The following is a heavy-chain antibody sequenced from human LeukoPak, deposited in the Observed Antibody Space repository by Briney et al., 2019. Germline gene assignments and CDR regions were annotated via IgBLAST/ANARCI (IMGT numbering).Heavy chain of an antibody. D-gene: IGHD6-13*01. CDR1: GGSISSRPYY. CDR3: ARTGGGYPLDY. CDR2: IYYSGST. Sequence: SETLSLTCTVSGGSISSRPYYWGWIRQPPGKGLEWIGSIYYSGSTYYNPSLKSRVTILVDASKNQFSLKLSSVTAADTAVYYCARTGGGYPLDYWGQGTLVTVSS. J-gene: IGHJ4*02. V-gene: IGHV4-39*07.